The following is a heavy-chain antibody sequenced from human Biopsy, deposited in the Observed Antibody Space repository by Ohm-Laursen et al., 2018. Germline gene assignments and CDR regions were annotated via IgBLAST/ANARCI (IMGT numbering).Heavy chain of an antibody. Sequence: ASVKVSCNASGGTLITYAISWVRQAPGQGLEWMGRIIPILHVPTYAQSFQGRVTISADKSTSTAYMELSGLRSEDTAVYYCASLEDRTFDKWGQGTLVTVSS. J-gene: IGHJ4*02. CDR1: GGTLITYA. CDR3: ASLEDRTFDK. CDR2: IIPILHVP. V-gene: IGHV1-69*04.